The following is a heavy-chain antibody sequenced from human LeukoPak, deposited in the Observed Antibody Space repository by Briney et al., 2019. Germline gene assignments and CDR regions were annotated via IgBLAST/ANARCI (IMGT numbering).Heavy chain of an antibody. CDR3: ARHMGYSTSWSIDY. D-gene: IGHD6-13*01. V-gene: IGHV2-70*11. CDR1: GFSLSTSGMC. J-gene: IGHJ4*02. CDR2: IDWDDDK. Sequence: SGPALVKPTQTLTLTCTFAGFSLSTSGMCVSWIRQPPGKALEWLARIDWDDDKYYSTSLKTRLTISKDTSKNQVVLTMTNMDPVDTATYYCARHMGYSTSWSIDYWGQGTLVTVSS.